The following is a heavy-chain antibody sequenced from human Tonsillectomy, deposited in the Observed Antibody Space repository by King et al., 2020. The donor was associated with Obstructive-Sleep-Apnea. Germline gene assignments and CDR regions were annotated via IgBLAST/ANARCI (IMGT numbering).Heavy chain of an antibody. J-gene: IGHJ4*02. CDR1: GYSITSGYY. CDR3: ARDYTGSGWYFDY. V-gene: IGHV4-38-2*02. Sequence: QLQESGPGLVKPSETLSLTCTVSGYSITSGYYWGWIRQPPGKGLKWIGSLYHSGSTYYSPSLKSRVTISVDTSKNQFSLKLTSVTAADTAVYYCARDYTGSGWYFDYWGQGTLVTVSS. CDR2: LYHSGST. D-gene: IGHD6-19*01.